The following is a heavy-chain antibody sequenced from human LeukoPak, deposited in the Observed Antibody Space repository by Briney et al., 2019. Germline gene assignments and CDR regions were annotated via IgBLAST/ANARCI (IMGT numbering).Heavy chain of an antibody. CDR2: TYSSGTT. CDR1: GGSISSYY. D-gene: IGHD2-15*01. J-gene: IGHJ4*02. Sequence: TSETLSLTCTVSGGSISSYYWSWVRQPPGKGLEWIGYTYSSGTTKYNPSLQGRVSISVDTSKNQFSLQLSSVTAADTAVYYCARHPPYCSGGTCRTFFDSWGQGTLVPVSS. V-gene: IGHV4-59*08. CDR3: ARHPPYCSGGTCRTFFDS.